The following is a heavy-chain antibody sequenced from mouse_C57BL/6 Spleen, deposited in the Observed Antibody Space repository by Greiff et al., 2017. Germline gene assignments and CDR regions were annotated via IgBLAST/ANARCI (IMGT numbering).Heavy chain of an antibody. D-gene: IGHD5-2*01. Sequence: QVHVKQPGTELVKPGASVKLSCKASGYTFTSYWMHWVKQRPGQGLEWIGNINPSNGGTNYNEKFKSKATLTVDKASSTAYMQLSSLTSEDSAVYYCARRISLYWYFDVWGTGTTVTVSS. J-gene: IGHJ1*03. CDR3: ARRISLYWYFDV. V-gene: IGHV1-53*01. CDR2: INPSNGGT. CDR1: GYTFTSYW.